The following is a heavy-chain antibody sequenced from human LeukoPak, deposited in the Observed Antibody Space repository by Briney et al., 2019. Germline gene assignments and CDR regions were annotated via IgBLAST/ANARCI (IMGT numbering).Heavy chain of an antibody. D-gene: IGHD5-18*01. J-gene: IGHJ4*02. CDR2: ISGSGGST. CDR3: AKDLDRDTGMVPGIGPFDY. V-gene: IGHV3-23*01. CDR1: GFTFSSYA. Sequence: GGSLRLSCAASGFTFSSYAMSWVRQAPGKGLEWVSAISGSGGSTYYADSVKGRFTISRDNSKNTLYLQMNSLRAEDTAVYYCAKDLDRDTGMVPGIGPFDYWGQGTLVTVSS.